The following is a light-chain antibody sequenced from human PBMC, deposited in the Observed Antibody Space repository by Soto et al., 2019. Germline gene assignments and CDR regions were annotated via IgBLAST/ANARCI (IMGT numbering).Light chain of an antibody. CDR3: QSYDSSLSGVV. V-gene: IGLV1-40*01. J-gene: IGLJ2*01. CDR2: GNS. Sequence: QSVLTQPPSVSGAPGPRVTISCTGRSSNIGAGYDVHWYQQLPGTAPKLLIYGNSNRPSGVPDRFSGSKSGTSASLAITGLQAEDEADYYCQSYDSSLSGVVLGGGTKLTVL. CDR1: SSNIGAGYD.